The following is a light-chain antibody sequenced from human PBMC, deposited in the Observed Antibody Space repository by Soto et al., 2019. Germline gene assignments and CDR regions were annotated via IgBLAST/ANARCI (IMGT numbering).Light chain of an antibody. CDR2: GAS. Sequence: EVVLTQSPGTLSLSPGERAILSCRASQSVNSRYLAWYQQKHGQAPRLLISGASSRATGIPDRFSGSGSGNDFTLIINRLEAEDFAVYYCQHYDNSPLTFGGGTKVEI. V-gene: IGKV3-20*01. CDR3: QHYDNSPLT. CDR1: QSVNSRY. J-gene: IGKJ4*01.